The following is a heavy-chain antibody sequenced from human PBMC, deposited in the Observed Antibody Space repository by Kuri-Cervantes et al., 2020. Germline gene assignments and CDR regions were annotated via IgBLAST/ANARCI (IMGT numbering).Heavy chain of an antibody. V-gene: IGHV3-7*01. CDR2: IKQDGSEK. CDR1: GFTFSSYW. CDR3: ARGPDTNYYDSSGYWGDAEYFQH. Sequence: GGSLRLSCAASGFTFSSYWMSWVRQAPGKGLEWVANIKQDGSEKYYVDSVKGRFTISRDNSKNTLYLQMNSLRAEDTAVYYCARGPDTNYYDSSGYWGDAEYFQHWGQGTLVTVSS. J-gene: IGHJ1*01. D-gene: IGHD3-22*01.